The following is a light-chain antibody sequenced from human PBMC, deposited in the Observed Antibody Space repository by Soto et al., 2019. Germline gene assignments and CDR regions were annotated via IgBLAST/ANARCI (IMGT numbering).Light chain of an antibody. CDR3: QQSYSTPRT. J-gene: IGKJ1*01. CDR2: AAS. CDR1: QSISNY. Sequence: DIQMTQSPSSLSASVGDRVTITCRASQSISNYLNWYQQKPGQAPKLLMFAASSLQSGVPSRFSGGGSATDFTLTISSLQPEDFATDYCQQSYSTPRTFGQGTKVEIK. V-gene: IGKV1-39*01.